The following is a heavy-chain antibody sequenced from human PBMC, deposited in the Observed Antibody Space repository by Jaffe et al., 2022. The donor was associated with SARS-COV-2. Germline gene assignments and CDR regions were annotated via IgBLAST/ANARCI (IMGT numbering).Heavy chain of an antibody. CDR3: AKDRKGYYDSSGYFDY. CDR1: GFSFSSYS. J-gene: IGHJ4*02. D-gene: IGHD3-22*01. Sequence: EVQLVESGGGLVKPGGSLRLSCAASGFSFSSYSMNWVRQAPGKGLEWVSTISSSSNYICYADSVKGRFTISRDNAKNSLFLQMNSLRAEDTAVYYCAKDRKGYYDSSGYFDYWGQGTLVTVSS. CDR2: ISSSSNYI. V-gene: IGHV3-21*02.